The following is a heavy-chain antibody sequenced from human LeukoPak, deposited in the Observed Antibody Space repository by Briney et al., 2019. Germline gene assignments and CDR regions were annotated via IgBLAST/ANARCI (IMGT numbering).Heavy chain of an antibody. CDR1: VYTFCGDY. CDR2: INCHSGVT. V-gene: IGHV1-2*02. D-gene: IGHD3-16*01. CDR3: ARDLGEADVEVVKKLPVF. Sequence: ASVKVSCKASVYTFCGDYIHWVRQAPGQGLEWLGWINCHSGVTTLAQNFQGRVILTRDTSTSTLYMELSGLTSDDTAVYFCARDLGEADVEVVKKLPVFWGQGTLVTVSS. J-gene: IGHJ4*02.